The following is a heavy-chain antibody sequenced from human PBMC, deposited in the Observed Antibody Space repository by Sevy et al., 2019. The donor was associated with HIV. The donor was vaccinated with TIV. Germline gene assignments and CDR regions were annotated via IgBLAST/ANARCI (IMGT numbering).Heavy chain of an antibody. CDR1: GGSISSGGYY. V-gene: IGHV4-31*03. Sequence: SDTLSLTCTVSGGSISSGGYYWSWIRQHPGKGLEWIGYIYYSGSTYYNPSLKSRVTISVDTSKNQFSLKLSSVTAADTAVYYCARDIRRWGGEGKDIVVVPAAIDWFDPWGQGTLVTVSS. CDR3: ARDIRRWGGEGKDIVVVPAAIDWFDP. J-gene: IGHJ5*02. D-gene: IGHD2-2*01. CDR2: IYYSGST.